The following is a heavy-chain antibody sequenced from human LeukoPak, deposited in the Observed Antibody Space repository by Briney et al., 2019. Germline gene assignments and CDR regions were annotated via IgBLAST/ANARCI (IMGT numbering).Heavy chain of an antibody. V-gene: IGHV3-23*01. D-gene: IGHD3-10*01. CDR2: LSDNT. Sequence: GGSLRLSCAASGLTFSGYALSWVRQAPGKGLQWVSTLSDNTYYADSVRGRFSISGDSSEHTLYLQMNSLRAEDTAVYFCARSRGPGSHWFDPWGQGTLVTVSS. CDR3: ARSRGPGSHWFDP. J-gene: IGHJ5*02. CDR1: GLTFSGYA.